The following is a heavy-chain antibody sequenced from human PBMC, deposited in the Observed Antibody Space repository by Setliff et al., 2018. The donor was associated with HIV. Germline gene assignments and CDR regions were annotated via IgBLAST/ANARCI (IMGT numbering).Heavy chain of an antibody. J-gene: IGHJ4*02. D-gene: IGHD3-3*01. CDR2: IHHSGST. Sequence: SETLSLTCTVSGPSVSSSDYYWGWIRQPPRKGLEWIASIHHSGSTWYNPSLKSRVTISADMSKNQFFLKLLSMTAADTAVYYCARPSFGIGGGSIFDSWGQGTLVTVSS. CDR1: GPSVSSSDYY. V-gene: IGHV4-39*01. CDR3: ARPSFGIGGGSIFDS.